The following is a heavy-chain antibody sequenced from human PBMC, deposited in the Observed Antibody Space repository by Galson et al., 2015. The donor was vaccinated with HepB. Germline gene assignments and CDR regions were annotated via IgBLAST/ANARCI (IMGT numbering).Heavy chain of an antibody. CDR3: ARDRADSPTGFSVY. J-gene: IGHJ4*02. D-gene: IGHD2-21*02. V-gene: IGHV3-7*01. CDR1: GFTFSSYW. Sequence: SLRLSCAASGFTFSSYWMSWVRQAPGKGLEWVANIKQDGSEKYYVDSVKGRFTISRDNAKNSLYLQMNSLRAEDTAVYYCARDRADSPTGFSVYWGQGTLVTVSS. CDR2: IKQDGSEK.